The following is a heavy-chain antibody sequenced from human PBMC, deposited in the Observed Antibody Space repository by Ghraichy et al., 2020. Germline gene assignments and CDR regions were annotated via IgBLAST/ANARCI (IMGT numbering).Heavy chain of an antibody. CDR1: GFTFSSYA. J-gene: IGHJ6*02. CDR2: ISYDGSNK. D-gene: IGHD3-10*01. V-gene: IGHV3-30*04. Sequence: GSLRLSCAASGFTFSSYAMHWVRQAPGKGLEWVAVISYDGSNKYYVDSVKGRFTISRDNSKNTLYLQMNSLRAEDTAVYYCARGSGRNIYYYYGMDVWGQGTTVTVSS. CDR3: ARGSGRNIYYYYGMDV.